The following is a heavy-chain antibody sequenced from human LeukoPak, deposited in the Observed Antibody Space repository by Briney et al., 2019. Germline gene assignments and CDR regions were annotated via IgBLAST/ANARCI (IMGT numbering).Heavy chain of an antibody. CDR3: ARGWASSRRKAFDI. CDR1: GFTFSSYS. V-gene: IGHV3-7*03. D-gene: IGHD3-16*01. Sequence: GGSLRLSCAASGFTFSSYSMNWLRQAPGKGLEWVANVDQDGSEKYYVGSVKGRFTISRDNAKNSLYLQMNSLRVEDTAVYYCARGWASSRRKAFDIWGQGTIVTVSS. CDR2: VDQDGSEK. J-gene: IGHJ3*02.